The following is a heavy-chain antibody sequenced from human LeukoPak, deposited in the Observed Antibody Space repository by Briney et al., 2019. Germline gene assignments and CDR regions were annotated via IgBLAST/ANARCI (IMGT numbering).Heavy chain of an antibody. J-gene: IGHJ6*02. V-gene: IGHV1-2*02. CDR2: INPNSGGT. CDR3: ARETVEQWLDSYYYYGMDV. CDR1: GYTFTGYY. D-gene: IGHD6-19*01. Sequence: GASVKVSCKASGYTFTGYYMHWVRQAPGQGLEWMGWINPNSGGTNYAQKFQGRVTMTRDTSISTAYMELSRLRSDGTAVYYCARETVEQWLDSYYYYGMDVWGQGTTVTVSS.